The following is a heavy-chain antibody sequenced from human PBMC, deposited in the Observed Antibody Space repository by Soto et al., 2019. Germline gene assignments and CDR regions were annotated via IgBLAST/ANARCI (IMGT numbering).Heavy chain of an antibody. D-gene: IGHD6-19*01. CDR3: AKGGRQWLVTSDFNY. J-gene: IGHJ4*02. CDR1: GFTFRSYG. Sequence: GGSLRLSCAASGFTFRSYGMHWVRQAPGKGLEWVAVVSHDGRNTHYADSVKGRFTISRDSSKNTVSLEMTSLRAEDTAVYYCAKGGRQWLVTSDFNYWGQGALVTVSS. CDR2: VSHDGRNT. V-gene: IGHV3-30*18.